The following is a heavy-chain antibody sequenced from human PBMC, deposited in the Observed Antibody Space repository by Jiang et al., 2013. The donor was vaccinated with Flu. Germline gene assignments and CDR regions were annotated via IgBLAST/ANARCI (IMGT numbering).Heavy chain of an antibody. CDR1: AASITTYY. J-gene: IGHJ4*02. V-gene: IGHV4-59*08. CDR3: ARHRVGLRDFDY. D-gene: IGHD5-12*01. CDR2: IYYTGST. Sequence: ETLSLTCTVSAASITTYYWSWIRQPPGKGLEWIGYIYYTGSTSYNPSLNSRVTISADTSKNQLSLKLSSVTAADTAVYYCARHRVGLRDFDYWGQGTLVTVSS.